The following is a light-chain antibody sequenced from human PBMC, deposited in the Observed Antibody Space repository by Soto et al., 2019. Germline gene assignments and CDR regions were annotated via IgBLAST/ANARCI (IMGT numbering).Light chain of an antibody. CDR1: QSIRSN. CDR2: GAS. J-gene: IGKJ1*01. V-gene: IGKV3-15*01. CDR3: QQCNNWPWT. Sequence: EMVWTESACTLSLSRGERATLSCRASQSIRSNYLAWYQQKPGQAPRLLIYGASTRAPGFPARFSGSGSGTDFTLTISSLQSEDFAVYYCQQCNNWPWTFGQGTKVDIK.